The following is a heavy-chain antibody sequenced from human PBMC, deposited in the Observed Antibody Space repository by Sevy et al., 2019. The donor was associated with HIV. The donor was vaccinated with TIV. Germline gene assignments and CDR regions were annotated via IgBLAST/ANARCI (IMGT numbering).Heavy chain of an antibody. CDR2: INEDGTEN. CDR3: ARGPTYYYDSTGKARPDY. J-gene: IGHJ4*02. V-gene: IGHV3-7*01. Sequence: GGSLRLSFAGSGFTFGSYWMNWVRQAPGKGLEWVANINEDGTENNYLDSVKGRFTISRDNAENSVYLQVNNLRLEDTAVYFCARGPTYYYDSTGKARPDYWGQGTLVTVSS. CDR1: GFTFGSYW. D-gene: IGHD3-22*01.